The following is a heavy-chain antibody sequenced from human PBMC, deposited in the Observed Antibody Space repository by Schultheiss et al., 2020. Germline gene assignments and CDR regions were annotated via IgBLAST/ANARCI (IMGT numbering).Heavy chain of an antibody. J-gene: IGHJ3*02. D-gene: IGHD6-19*01. CDR1: GGSFSGYY. V-gene: IGHV4-34*01. CDR3: AAGSTVAGRIFDAFNI. Sequence: SETLSLTCAVYGGSFSGYYWSWIRQPPGKGLELIGEINHSGSTNYNPSLKSRVTISVDTSKNQFSLKLSSVTAADTAVYYCAAGSTVAGRIFDAFNIWGQGTTVTVSS. CDR2: INHSGST.